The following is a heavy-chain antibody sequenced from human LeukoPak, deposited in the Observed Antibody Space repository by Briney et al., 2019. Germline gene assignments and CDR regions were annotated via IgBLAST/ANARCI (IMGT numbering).Heavy chain of an antibody. CDR3: ARILVGATPIPFDP. CDR1: XYXFTXYG. CDR2: INPNSGGT. J-gene: IGHJ5*02. D-gene: IGHD1-26*01. Sequence: GTVSXXAXXYXFTXYGISWVRQAPGQGLEWMGWINPNSGGTNYAQKFQGRVTMTRDTSISTAYMELSRLRSDDTAVYYCARILVGATPIPFDPWGQGTLVTVSS. V-gene: IGHV1-2*02.